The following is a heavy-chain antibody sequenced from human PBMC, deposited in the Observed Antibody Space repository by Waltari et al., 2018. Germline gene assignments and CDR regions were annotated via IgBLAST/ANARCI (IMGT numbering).Heavy chain of an antibody. J-gene: IGHJ5*02. CDR3: ARDRCGGDCYSGWFDP. V-gene: IGHV1-2*02. D-gene: IGHD2-21*01. CDR2: INPNSDDT. Sequence: QVQLVQSGAEVKKPGASVKVSCKASGYPFPDYHMHWLRPAPGQGLEGMGWINPNSDDTNYAQKFQGRVTMTRDTSISTAYMELSRLRSDDTAVYYCARDRCGGDCYSGWFDPWGQGTLVTVSS. CDR1: GYPFPDYH.